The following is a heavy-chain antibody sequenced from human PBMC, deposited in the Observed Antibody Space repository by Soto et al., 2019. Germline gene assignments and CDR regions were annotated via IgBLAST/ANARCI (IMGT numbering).Heavy chain of an antibody. CDR1: GGSITSSSYY. Sequence: QLHLRESGPGLVKPSETLSLTCTVSGGSITSSSYYWGWIRQPPGKGLEWIGSIYYSGSTYYHPSLKSRVTISVDTSKNPFSLKLSSVTAADTAVYYCATQEVGGSYVYTFDPWGQGTLVTVSS. D-gene: IGHD1-26*01. CDR2: IYYSGST. CDR3: ATQEVGGSYVYTFDP. J-gene: IGHJ5*02. V-gene: IGHV4-39*01.